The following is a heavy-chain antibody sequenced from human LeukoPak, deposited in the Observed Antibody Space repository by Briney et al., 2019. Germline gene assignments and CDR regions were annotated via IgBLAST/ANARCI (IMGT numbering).Heavy chain of an antibody. CDR2: IYYSGST. D-gene: IGHD3-10*01. J-gene: IGHJ6*04. CDR3: ARDYYGSGSSSEIYYYYGMDV. V-gene: IGHV4-30-4*01. CDR1: GGSISSGDYY. Sequence: SETLSLTCTVSGGSISSGDYYWRWIRQPPGKGLEWIGYIYYSGSTYYNPSLKSRATISVDTSKNQFSLKLSSVTAADTAVYYCARDYYGSGSSSEIYYYYGMDVWGKGTTVTVSS.